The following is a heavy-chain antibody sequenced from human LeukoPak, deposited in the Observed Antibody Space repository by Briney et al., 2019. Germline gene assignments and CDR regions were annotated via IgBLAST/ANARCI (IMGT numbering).Heavy chain of an antibody. J-gene: IGHJ4*02. CDR3: VIKIRGWVY. Sequence: GGSLRLSCSASGFTFSTLPMHWVRQAPGKGLEYVSGSSSNGGSTYYADSAKGRFTISRDNSKNTLYLQMSSLRPEDTAVCYWVIKIRGWVYWGQETLVTVSS. CDR2: SSSNGGST. CDR1: GFTFSTLP. D-gene: IGHD6-19*01. V-gene: IGHV3-64D*06.